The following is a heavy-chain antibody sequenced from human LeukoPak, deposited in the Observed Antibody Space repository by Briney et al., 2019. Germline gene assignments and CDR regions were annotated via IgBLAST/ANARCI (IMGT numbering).Heavy chain of an antibody. CDR2: IRPDGSDK. CDR1: GFTFSSYW. D-gene: IGHD2/OR15-2a*01. CDR3: AREKNLAY. V-gene: IGHV3-7*01. Sequence: PGGSLRLSCAASGFTFSSYWMSWVRQAPGEGLEWVANIRPDGSDKYYVDSVKGRLTISRDNAKNSLYLQMNSLRVEDTAVCYCAREKNLAYWGQGTLVTVSS. J-gene: IGHJ4*02.